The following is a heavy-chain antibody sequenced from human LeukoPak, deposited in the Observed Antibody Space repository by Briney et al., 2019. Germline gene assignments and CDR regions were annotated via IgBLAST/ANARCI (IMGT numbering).Heavy chain of an antibody. J-gene: IGHJ4*02. V-gene: IGHV4-59*01. CDR1: GGSISSYY. Sequence: SETLSLTCTVSGGSISSYYWSWIRQPPGKGLEWIGYIYYSGSTNYNPSLKSRVTISVDTSRNQFSLKLSSVTAADTAVYYCARGYCSGGSCYSANDYWGQGTLVTVSS. D-gene: IGHD2-15*01. CDR2: IYYSGST. CDR3: ARGYCSGGSCYSANDY.